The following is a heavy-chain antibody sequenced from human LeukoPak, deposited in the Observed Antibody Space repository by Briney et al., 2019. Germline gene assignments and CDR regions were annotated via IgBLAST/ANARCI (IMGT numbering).Heavy chain of an antibody. CDR3: ARGVRWLQSGYGFDI. Sequence: GGSLRLSCAASGFTFSSYAMSWVRQAPGKGLEWVSAISGSGGSTYYADSVKGRFTISRDNSKNTLYLQMNSLRAEDTAVYYCARGVRWLQSGYGFDIWGQGTKVTVSS. CDR1: GFTFSSYA. V-gene: IGHV3-23*01. J-gene: IGHJ3*02. D-gene: IGHD5-24*01. CDR2: ISGSGGST.